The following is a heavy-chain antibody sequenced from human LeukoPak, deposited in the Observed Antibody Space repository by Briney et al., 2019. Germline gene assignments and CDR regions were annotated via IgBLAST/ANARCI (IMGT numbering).Heavy chain of an antibody. V-gene: IGHV3-30*18. CDR2: ISYDGNHK. CDR3: AKDYYDILTGHYGPDY. CDR1: GFTFSSYG. Sequence: GGSLRLSCAASGFTFSSYGMHWVRQAPGKGLEWVAVISYDGNHKYYADSVKGRFTISRDNSRNTLYLQMNSLRAEDTAVYYCAKDYYDILTGHYGPDYWGQGTLVTVSS. D-gene: IGHD3-9*01. J-gene: IGHJ4*02.